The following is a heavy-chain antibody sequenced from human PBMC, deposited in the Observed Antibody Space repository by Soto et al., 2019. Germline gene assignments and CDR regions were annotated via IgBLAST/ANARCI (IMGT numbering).Heavy chain of an antibody. D-gene: IGHD3-10*01. Sequence: GGSLRLSCAASGFTFSTYAMSWVRQAPGKGLEWVSSISGSGSSTYYADSVKGRFTISRDNSKNTLYLQMNSLRAEDTAVYYCAKDPQYYYGSGSSFMDVWGEGTTVTVSS. J-gene: IGHJ6*03. CDR2: ISGSGSST. V-gene: IGHV3-23*01. CDR1: GFTFSTYA. CDR3: AKDPQYYYGSGSSFMDV.